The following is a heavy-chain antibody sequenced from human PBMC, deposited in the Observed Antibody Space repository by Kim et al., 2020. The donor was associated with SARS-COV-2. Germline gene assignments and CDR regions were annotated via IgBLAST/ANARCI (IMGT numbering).Heavy chain of an antibody. Sequence: GGSLRLSCAASGFTFSSYGTHWVRQAPGKGLEWVAVIWYDGSNKYYADSVKGRFTISRDNSKNTLYLQMNSLRAEDTAVYYCARAQSSLYENDAFDIWGQGTMVTVSS. D-gene: IGHD5-12*01. CDR2: IWYDGSNK. CDR3: ARAQSSLYENDAFDI. J-gene: IGHJ3*02. V-gene: IGHV3-33*01. CDR1: GFTFSSYG.